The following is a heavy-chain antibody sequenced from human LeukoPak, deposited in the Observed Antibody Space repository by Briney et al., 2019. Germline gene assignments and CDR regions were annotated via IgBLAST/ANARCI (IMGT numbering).Heavy chain of an antibody. V-gene: IGHV1-2*02. J-gene: IGHJ4*02. D-gene: IGHD1-1*01. CDR3: ARGWTDDTGY. Sequence: ASVKVSCKAFGYTFTGYYMHWVRQAPGQGLEWMGWINPKSGGTNYAQEFQGRVTMTRDASISTAYMELRSLTSDDTAVYYCARGWTDDTGYWGQGTLVAVSS. CDR2: INPKSGGT. CDR1: GYTFTGYY.